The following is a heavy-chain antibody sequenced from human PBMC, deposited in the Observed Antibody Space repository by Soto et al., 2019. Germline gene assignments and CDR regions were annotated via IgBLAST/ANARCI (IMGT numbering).Heavy chain of an antibody. J-gene: IGHJ6*02. CDR2: INHSGST. V-gene: IGHV4-34*01. CDR1: GGSFSGYY. Sequence: SETLSLTCAVYGGSFSGYYWSWIRQPPGKGLEWIGEINHSGSTNYNPSLKSRVTISVDTSKNQFSLKLSSATAADTAVYYCARGGHYDFWSGYYGMDVWGQGTTVTVSS. D-gene: IGHD3-3*01. CDR3: ARGGHYDFWSGYYGMDV.